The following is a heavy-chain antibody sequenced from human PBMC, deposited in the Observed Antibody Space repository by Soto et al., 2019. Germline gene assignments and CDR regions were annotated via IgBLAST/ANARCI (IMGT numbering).Heavy chain of an antibody. D-gene: IGHD2-2*01. Sequence: QVQLVQSGAEVKKPGSSVKVSCKASGGTFSSYDISWVRQAPGQGLEWMGGIIPIFGTANYAQKFQGRVTITADESTSTAYMELSSLRSEDTAVYYCARAPAPYCSSTSCYPYYYYYGMDVWGQGTTVTVSS. CDR2: IIPIFGTA. CDR3: ARAPAPYCSSTSCYPYYYYYGMDV. V-gene: IGHV1-69*01. CDR1: GGTFSSYD. J-gene: IGHJ6*02.